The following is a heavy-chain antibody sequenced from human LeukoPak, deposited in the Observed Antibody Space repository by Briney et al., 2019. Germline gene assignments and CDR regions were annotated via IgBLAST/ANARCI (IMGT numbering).Heavy chain of an antibody. D-gene: IGHD1-26*01. CDR1: GYTFTSYD. Sequence: ASVKVSCKASGYTFTSYDINWVRQATGQGLEWMGWMNPNNGNTDYAQKFQGRVTLTRNTSISTAYMELSSLRSEDTAVYYCARGELLRAGYFDYWGQGTLVTVSS. CDR3: ARGELLRAGYFDY. V-gene: IGHV1-8*01. J-gene: IGHJ4*02. CDR2: MNPNNGNT.